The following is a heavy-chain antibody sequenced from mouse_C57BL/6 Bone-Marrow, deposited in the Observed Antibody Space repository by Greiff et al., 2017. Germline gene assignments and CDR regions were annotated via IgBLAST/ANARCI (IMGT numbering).Heavy chain of an antibody. J-gene: IGHJ3*01. V-gene: IGHV1-59*01. Sequence: VQLQQPGAELVRPGTSVKLSCTASGYTFTSYWMHWVKQRPGQGLEWIGVIDPADSYPNYNPKFKGQATLTVDTSSSTADSQLSSLASDDSAVDYWARVGDGFAYWGQGTLVTVSA. D-gene: IGHD1-2*01. CDR1: GYTFTSYW. CDR2: IDPADSYP. CDR3: ARVGDGFAY.